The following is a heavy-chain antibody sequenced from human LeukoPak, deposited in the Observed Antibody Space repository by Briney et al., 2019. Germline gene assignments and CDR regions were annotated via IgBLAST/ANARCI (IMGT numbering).Heavy chain of an antibody. Sequence: SETLSLTCTVSGGSISSYYRSWIRQPPGKGLEWIGYIYYSGSTNYNPSLKSRVTISVDTSKNQFSPKLSSVTAADTAVYYCAGQLERSYYYGMDVWGQGTTVTVSS. J-gene: IGHJ6*02. V-gene: IGHV4-59*08. CDR1: GGSISSYY. D-gene: IGHD1-1*01. CDR2: IYYSGST. CDR3: AGQLERSYYYGMDV.